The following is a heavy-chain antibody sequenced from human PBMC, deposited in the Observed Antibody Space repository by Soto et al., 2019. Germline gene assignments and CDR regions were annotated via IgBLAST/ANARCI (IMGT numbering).Heavy chain of an antibody. Sequence: QVQLVQSGAEVKKPVSSVKVSCKASGYTFTSYDINWVRQATGQGLEWMGWMNPNSGNTGYAQKFQGRVTMTRNTSISTAYMELSSLRSEDTAVYYCARERTGTTSMDVWGQGTTVTVSS. CDR1: GYTFTSYD. D-gene: IGHD1-1*01. CDR2: MNPNSGNT. CDR3: ARERTGTTSMDV. V-gene: IGHV1-8*01. J-gene: IGHJ6*02.